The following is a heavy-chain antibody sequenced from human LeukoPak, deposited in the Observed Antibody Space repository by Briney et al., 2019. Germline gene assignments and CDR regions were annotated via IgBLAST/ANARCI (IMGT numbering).Heavy chain of an antibody. CDR1: GFTFTSYW. V-gene: IGHV3-74*01. CDR2: FNTDARTK. D-gene: IGHD3-16*01. J-gene: IGHJ4*02. Sequence: PGGSLRLSCAASGFTFTSYWMSWVRQAPGKGLVWVSHFNTDARTKAYADFVRGRFTISRDNAKNTLYLQMNSLSAEDTALYYCVRGQETAWGLDYWGQGSLVTVSS. CDR3: VRGQETAWGLDY.